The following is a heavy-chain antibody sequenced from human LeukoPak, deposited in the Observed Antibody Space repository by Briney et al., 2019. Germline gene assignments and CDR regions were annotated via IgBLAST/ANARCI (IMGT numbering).Heavy chain of an antibody. Sequence: PSETLSLTCAVYGGSFSGYYWSWIRQPPGKGLEWIGEINHSGSTNYNPSLKGRVTISVDTSKNQFSLKLSSVTAADTAVYYCARFYYGSGSYYRGDAFDIWGQGTMVTVSS. V-gene: IGHV4-34*01. CDR1: GGSFSGYY. CDR2: INHSGST. J-gene: IGHJ3*02. D-gene: IGHD3-10*01. CDR3: ARFYYGSGSYYRGDAFDI.